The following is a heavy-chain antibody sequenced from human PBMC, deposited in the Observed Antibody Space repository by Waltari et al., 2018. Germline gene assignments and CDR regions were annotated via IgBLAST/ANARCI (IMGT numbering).Heavy chain of an antibody. CDR1: GYTFTSYA. Sequence: VQLVQSGAEVKRPGASLKVSCKASGYTFTSYAMPWGRQVPGPGLDWMGWINAGSGDTKYSQKFQARVTITRDKSASTAYMELSSLTSEDTAVYYCARVKGYSSNWYYFDYWGQGTLVTVSA. CDR2: INAGSGDT. D-gene: IGHD6-13*01. CDR3: ARVKGYSSNWYYFDY. V-gene: IGHV1-3*01. J-gene: IGHJ4*02.